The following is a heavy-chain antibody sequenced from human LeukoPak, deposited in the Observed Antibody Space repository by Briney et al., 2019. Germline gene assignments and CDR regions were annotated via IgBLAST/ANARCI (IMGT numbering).Heavy chain of an antibody. CDR1: GFTFSSYS. J-gene: IGHJ4*02. D-gene: IGHD2-2*01. CDR3: ARDHSYCSSTSCYAYFDY. CDR2: ISSSSSTI. V-gene: IGHV3-48*01. Sequence: GGSLRLSCAASGFTFSSYSMNWVRQAPGKGLEWVSYISSSSSTIYYADSVKGRFTISRDNSKNTLYLQMNSLRAEDTAVYYCARDHSYCSSTSCYAYFDYWGQGTLVTVSS.